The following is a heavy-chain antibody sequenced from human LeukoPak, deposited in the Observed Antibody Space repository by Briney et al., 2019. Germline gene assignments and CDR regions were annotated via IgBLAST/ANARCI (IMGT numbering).Heavy chain of an antibody. Sequence: GGSLRLSCAAPGFTFSDYYMSWIRRAPGKGLEWISYISSAGSTIYYADSVKGRFTISRDNAKSSLYLQMNSLRAEDTAVYYCASKNTDYFNAFDIWGQGTMVTVSS. CDR3: ASKNTDYFNAFDI. CDR2: ISSAGSTI. CDR1: GFTFSDYY. D-gene: IGHD2/OR15-2a*01. V-gene: IGHV3-11*01. J-gene: IGHJ3*02.